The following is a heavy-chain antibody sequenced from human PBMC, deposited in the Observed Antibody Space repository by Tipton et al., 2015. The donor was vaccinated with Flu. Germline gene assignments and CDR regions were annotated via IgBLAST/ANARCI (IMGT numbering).Heavy chain of an antibody. CDR3: ARRGYCIGGGCGIDY. CDR1: GYSFTSYW. V-gene: IGHV5-51*01. Sequence: QLVQSGAEVKKPGESLKISCKGSGYSFTSYWIGWVRQMPGKGLEWMGIIYPGDSDSRYSPSLQGQVTISVDKSISTAYLQWSSLKASDSAIYYCARRGYCIGGGCGIDYWGQGTLVTVSS. D-gene: IGHD2-15*01. CDR2: IYPGDSDS. J-gene: IGHJ4*02.